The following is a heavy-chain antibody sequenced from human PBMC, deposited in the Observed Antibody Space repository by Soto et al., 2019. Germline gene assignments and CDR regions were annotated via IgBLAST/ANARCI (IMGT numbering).Heavy chain of an antibody. D-gene: IGHD3-22*01. V-gene: IGHV1-46*01. Sequence: GASVKVSCKASGYTFTSYYMHWVRQAPGQGLEWMGIINPSGGNTNYAQKLQGRVTMTTDTSTSTAYMELRSLRSDDTAVYYCARNSYYYDSSGYPNPAGAFDIWGQGTMVTVSS. CDR3: ARNSYYYDSSGYPNPAGAFDI. J-gene: IGHJ3*02. CDR2: INPSGGNT. CDR1: GYTFTSYY.